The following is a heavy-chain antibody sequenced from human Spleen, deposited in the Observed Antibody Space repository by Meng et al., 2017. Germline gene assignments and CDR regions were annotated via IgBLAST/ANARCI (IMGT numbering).Heavy chain of an antibody. CDR2: IKQDGSEK. CDR3: AKASGFTPYDAFDI. J-gene: IGHJ3*02. D-gene: IGHD3-10*01. V-gene: IGHV3-7*03. CDR1: GFTFSSYW. Sequence: GGSLRLSCAASGFTFSSYWMSWVRQAPGKGLEWVANIKQDGSEKYYVDSVKGRFTISRDNSKSTLSLQMNSLRAEDTAVYYCAKASGFTPYDAFDIWGRGTMVTVSS.